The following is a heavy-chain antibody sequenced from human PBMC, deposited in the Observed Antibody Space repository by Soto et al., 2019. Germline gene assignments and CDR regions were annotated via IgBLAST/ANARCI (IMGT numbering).Heavy chain of an antibody. CDR1: GFTFSDYY. CDR2: ISSTGSTI. J-gene: IGHJ3*02. CDR3: ASLALPNAFDI. V-gene: IGHV3-11*01. Sequence: PGGSLRLSCAAYGFTFSDYYMSWIRQAPGKGLEWVSYISSTGSTIYYADSVKGRFTISRDNAKNSLYLQMNSLRAEDTAVYYCASLALPNAFDIWGQGTMVTVSS.